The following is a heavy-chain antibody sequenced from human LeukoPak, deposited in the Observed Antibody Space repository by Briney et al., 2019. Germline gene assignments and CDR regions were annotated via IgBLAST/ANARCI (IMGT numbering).Heavy chain of an antibody. CDR3: ARDRYGDYDFDY. V-gene: IGHV3-7*01. CDR1: GFTFSSYW. CDR2: IKKDGSEK. J-gene: IGHJ4*02. Sequence: GGSLRLSCAASGFTFSSYWMSWVRQAPGKGLEWVANIKKDGSEKYYVDSVKGRFTISRDNAKTSLYLQMNSLRAEDTAVYYCARDRYGDYDFDYWGQGTLVTVSS. D-gene: IGHD4-17*01.